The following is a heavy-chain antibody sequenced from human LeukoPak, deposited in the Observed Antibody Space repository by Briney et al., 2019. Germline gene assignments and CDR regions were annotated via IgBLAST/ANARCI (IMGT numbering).Heavy chain of an antibody. CDR2: FFYSGST. CDR3: ARDPETFDY. J-gene: IGHJ4*02. CDR1: GGSISSDSYY. V-gene: IGHV4-39*07. Sequence: SETLSLTCTVSGGSISSDSYYWGWIRQPPGKGLEWIGSFFYSGSTYYNPSLKSRVTISVDTSKNQFSLKLNSVTAADTAVYYCARDPETFDYWGQGTLVTVSS.